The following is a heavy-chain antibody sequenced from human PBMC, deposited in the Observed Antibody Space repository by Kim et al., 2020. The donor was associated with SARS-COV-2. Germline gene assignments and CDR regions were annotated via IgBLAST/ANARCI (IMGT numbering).Heavy chain of an antibody. D-gene: IGHD6-19*01. J-gene: IGHJ6*02. CDR2: INSDGSST. V-gene: IGHV3-74*01. CDR1: GFTFSSYW. Sequence: GGSLRLSCAASGFTFSSYWMHWVRQAPGKGLVWVSRINSDGSSTSYADSVKGRFTISRDNAKNTLYLQMNSLRAEDTAVYYCARVEGGKWEQWLVHSTRDYGMDVWGQGTTVTVSS. CDR3: ARVEGGKWEQWLVHSTRDYGMDV.